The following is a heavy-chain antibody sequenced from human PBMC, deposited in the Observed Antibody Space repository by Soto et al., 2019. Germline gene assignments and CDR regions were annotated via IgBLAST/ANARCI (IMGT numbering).Heavy chain of an antibody. CDR2: IYHSGST. CDR1: GGSISSGGYS. D-gene: IGHD6-13*01. CDR3: ARLHIAAAALDY. Sequence: QLQLQESGSGLVKPSQTLSLTCAVSGGSISSGGYSWSWIRQPPGKGLEWIGYIYHSGSTYYNPSPKRRVTISVDMSKNQFSLKLSSVTAADTAVYYCARLHIAAAALDYWGQGTLVTVSS. V-gene: IGHV4-30-2*01. J-gene: IGHJ4*02.